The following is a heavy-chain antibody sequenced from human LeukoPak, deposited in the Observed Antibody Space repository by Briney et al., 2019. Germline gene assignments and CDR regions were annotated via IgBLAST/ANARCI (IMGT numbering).Heavy chain of an antibody. J-gene: IGHJ4*02. CDR1: GFILSDVW. Sequence: GGSLRLSCAGAGFILSDVWMSWGRQAPGKGLEWVARIKTKAEGGTIDYAAPVKGRCIISRDDSEKRLDLQMSSLKSEDTGVYYCTTYLAYWGQGTLVTVSS. CDR2: IKTKAEGGTI. V-gene: IGHV3-15*01. CDR3: TTYLAY.